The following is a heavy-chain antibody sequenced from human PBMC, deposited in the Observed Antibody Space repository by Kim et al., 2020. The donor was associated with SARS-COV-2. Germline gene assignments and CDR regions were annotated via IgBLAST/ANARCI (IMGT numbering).Heavy chain of an antibody. CDR1: GGSISSYY. J-gene: IGHJ5*02. CDR2: IYYSGST. Sequence: SETLSLTCTVSGGSISSYYWSWIRQPPGKGLEWIGYIYYSGSTNYNPSLKSRVTISVDTSKNQFSLKLSSVTAADTAVYYCARQGRAGTPPCWFDPWGQGTLVTVSS. V-gene: IGHV4-59*08. CDR3: ARQGRAGTPPCWFDP. D-gene: IGHD6-13*01.